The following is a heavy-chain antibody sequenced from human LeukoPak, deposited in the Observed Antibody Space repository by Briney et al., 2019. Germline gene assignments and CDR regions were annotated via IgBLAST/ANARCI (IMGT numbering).Heavy chain of an antibody. CDR2: ISSSGSTT. Sequence: RGSLRLSCAASGFSFSNYEMKWVSQAPGKGLEWVSYISSSGSTTYYADSVKGRFTISRDNATNSLSLQMNSLRVEDTAVYYCARGVPARRFDYWGQGTLVTVSS. CDR3: ARGVPARRFDY. J-gene: IGHJ4*02. CDR1: GFSFSNYE. V-gene: IGHV3-48*03.